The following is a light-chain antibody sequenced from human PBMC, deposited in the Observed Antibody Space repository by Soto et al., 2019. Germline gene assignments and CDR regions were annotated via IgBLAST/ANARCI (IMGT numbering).Light chain of an antibody. Sequence: IMLTHSPGTLSLSPGEGVTLSCRANQGIGDTLAWYQHKPGQTPRLLIYDTSTRASGVPARFSGSRSGPEFTLTISSLQAEDFAIYYCQPYNNLPLTFGGGTKVDIK. CDR2: DTS. CDR3: QPYNNLPLT. CDR1: QGIGDT. J-gene: IGKJ4*01. V-gene: IGKV3-15*01.